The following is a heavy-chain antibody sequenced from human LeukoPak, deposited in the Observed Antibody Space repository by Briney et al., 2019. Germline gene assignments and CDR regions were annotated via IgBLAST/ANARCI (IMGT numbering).Heavy chain of an antibody. J-gene: IGHJ4*02. Sequence: GGSLRLSCAASGFTFSSYAMSWVRQAPGKGLEWVSAISGSGGSTYYADSVKGRFTIPIDNSKNTLYLQMNSLRAEDTAVYYCAKGRRYYYDSSGYCPDYWGQGTLVTVSS. D-gene: IGHD3-22*01. V-gene: IGHV3-23*01. CDR2: ISGSGGST. CDR3: AKGRRYYYDSSGYCPDY. CDR1: GFTFSSYA.